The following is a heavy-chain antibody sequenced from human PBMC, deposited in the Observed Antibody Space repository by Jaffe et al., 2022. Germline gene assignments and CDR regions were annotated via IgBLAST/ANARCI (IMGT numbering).Heavy chain of an antibody. CDR3: AYGYGDYVFDY. J-gene: IGHJ4*02. CDR2: ISWNSGSI. V-gene: IGHV3-9*01. D-gene: IGHD4-17*01. CDR1: GFTFDDYA. Sequence: EVQLVESGGGLVQPGRSLRLSCAASGFTFDDYAMHWVRQAPGKGLEWVSGISWNSGSIGYADSVKGRFTISRDNAKNSLYLQMNSLRAEDTALYYCAYGYGDYVFDYWGQGTLVTVSS.